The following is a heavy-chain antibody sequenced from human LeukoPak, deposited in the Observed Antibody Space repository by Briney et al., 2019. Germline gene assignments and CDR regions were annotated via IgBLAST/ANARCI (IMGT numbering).Heavy chain of an antibody. CDR3: ARDTRYSSAWYDN. V-gene: IGHV1-18*01. J-gene: IGHJ5*02. D-gene: IGHD2-15*01. CDR2: ITDYNRNT. CDR1: GYTFTSYG. Sequence: ASVKVSCKASGYTFTSYGISWVRQAPGQGLERMGWITDYNRNTYYAQKFQGRVTMTIDTSTSTAYMELRSLRSDDTAVYYCARDTRYSSAWYDNWGQGTLVTVSS.